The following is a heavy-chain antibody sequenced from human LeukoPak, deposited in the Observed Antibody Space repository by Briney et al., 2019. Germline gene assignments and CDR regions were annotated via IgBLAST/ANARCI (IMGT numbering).Heavy chain of an antibody. CDR2: IRYDGSNK. V-gene: IGHV3-30*02. D-gene: IGHD6-19*01. CDR1: GFTFSSYG. J-gene: IGHJ4*02. Sequence: PGGSLRLSCAASGFTFSSYGMHWVRQAPGKGLEWVAFIRYDGSNKYYADSVKGRFTISRDNSKNTLFLQMNSLSADDTAVYYCAKDREWLGRNFDYWGQGTQVTVSS. CDR3: AKDREWLGRNFDY.